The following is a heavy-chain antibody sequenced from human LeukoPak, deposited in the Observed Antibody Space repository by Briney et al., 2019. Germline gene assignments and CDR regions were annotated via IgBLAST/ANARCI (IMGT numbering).Heavy chain of an antibody. V-gene: IGHV1-69-2*01. CDR3: ATVRSHGGLGY. J-gene: IGHJ4*02. CDR1: GYTFTDYY. Sequence: GATVKISCKASGYTFTDYYMHWVQQAPGKGLEWMGRVAPEDGETKYAQKFQGRVTITADTSTDTTYMELSSLRSEDTAVYYCATVRSHGGLGYWGQGTLVTVSS. D-gene: IGHD3/OR15-3a*01. CDR2: VAPEDGET.